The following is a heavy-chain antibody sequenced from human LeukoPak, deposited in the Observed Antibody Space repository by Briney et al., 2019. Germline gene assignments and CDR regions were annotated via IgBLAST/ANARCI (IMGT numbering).Heavy chain of an antibody. CDR2: IIPIFGTA. CDR3: AGSLGYCTSNLCYLKY. J-gene: IGHJ4*02. Sequence: SVKVSCKASGGTFSSYTITWVRQAPGQGLEWMGGIIPIFGTANYAQKFQGRVTITADESTSTAYMELSSLRSEDTAVYYCAGSLGYCTSNLCYLKYWGQGTLVTVSS. CDR1: GGTFSSYT. V-gene: IGHV1-69*13. D-gene: IGHD2-2*01.